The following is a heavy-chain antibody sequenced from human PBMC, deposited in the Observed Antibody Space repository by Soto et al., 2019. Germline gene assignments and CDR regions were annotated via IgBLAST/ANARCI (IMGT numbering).Heavy chain of an antibody. J-gene: IGHJ4*02. D-gene: IGHD3-10*01. CDR2: ISGSGGST. CDR3: AKWAGSGSYYSRGIVPYYFDY. V-gene: IGHV3-23*01. CDR1: GFTFSSYA. Sequence: GGSLRLSCAASGFTFSSYAMSWVRQAPGKGLEWVSAISGSGGSTYYADSVKGRFTIYRDNSKNTLYLQMNSLRAEDTAVYYCAKWAGSGSYYSRGIVPYYFDYWGQGTLVTVSS.